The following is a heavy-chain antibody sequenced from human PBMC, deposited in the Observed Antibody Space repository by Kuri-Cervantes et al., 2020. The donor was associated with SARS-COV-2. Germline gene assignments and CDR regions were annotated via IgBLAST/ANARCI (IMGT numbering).Heavy chain of an antibody. CDR1: GFAFSNYG. CDR3: AKDKTEYNYNYSFDY. J-gene: IGHJ4*02. V-gene: IGHV3-30*18. D-gene: IGHD1-1*01. Sequence: GGSLRLSCAASGFAFSNYGMHWVRQAPGKGPEWVAVISYEATNKYYAASVKGRFTISRDNSKNTLYLQMNSLRAEDTAVYFCAKDKTEYNYNYSFDYWGQGTLVTVSS. CDR2: ISYEATNK.